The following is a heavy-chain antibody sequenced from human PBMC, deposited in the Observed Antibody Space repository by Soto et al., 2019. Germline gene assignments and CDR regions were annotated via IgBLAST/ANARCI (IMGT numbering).Heavy chain of an antibody. CDR2: IKSKTDGGTP. CDR1: GFTFSNAW. J-gene: IGHJ4*01. Sequence: PGGSLRLSCAASGFTFSNAWINWVRQAPGKGLEGVGRIKSKTDGGTPDYAAPVKGRFAISRDDSKNMVYLQMNSLKTEDTGIYYCTTDSYSSIIVVRFDYWGHGTLVTVSS. CDR3: TTDSYSSIIVVRFDY. V-gene: IGHV3-15*07. D-gene: IGHD3-22*01.